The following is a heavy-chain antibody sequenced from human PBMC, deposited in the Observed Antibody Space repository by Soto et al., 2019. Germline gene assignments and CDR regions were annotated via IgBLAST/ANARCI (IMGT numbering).Heavy chain of an antibody. V-gene: IGHV1-8*01. CDR3: ARGELYSSGWYYYYYGMDV. D-gene: IGHD6-19*01. CDR1: GYTFTSYD. CDR2: MNPNSGNT. Sequence: ASVKVSCKASGYTFTSYDINWVRQATGQGLGWMGWMNPNSGNTGYAQKFQGRVTMTRNTSISTAYMELSSLRSEDTAVYYCARGELYSSGWYYYYYGMDVWGQGTTVTVSS. J-gene: IGHJ6*02.